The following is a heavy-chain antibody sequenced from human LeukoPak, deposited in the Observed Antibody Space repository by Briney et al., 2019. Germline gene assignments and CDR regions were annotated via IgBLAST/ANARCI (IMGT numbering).Heavy chain of an antibody. J-gene: IGHJ6*04. V-gene: IGHV4-59*08. CDR2: IYYSGST. CDR1: GGSINTFH. CDR3: ARGSNYYYSMDV. D-gene: IGHD3/OR15-3a*01. Sequence: KPSETLSLTCTVSGGSINTFHWSWIRQPPGKGLEWIGYIYYSGSTNYNPSLKSRLTMSVDTSRNQFSLKLSSVTAADTAVYYCARGSNYYYSMDVWGKGTTVTVSS.